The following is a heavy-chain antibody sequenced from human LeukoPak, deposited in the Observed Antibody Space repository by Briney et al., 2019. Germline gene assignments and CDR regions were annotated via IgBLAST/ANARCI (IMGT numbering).Heavy chain of an antibody. V-gene: IGHV4-34*01. CDR1: GGSFSGYY. CDR3: ARGFIRYKSSNWFDP. D-gene: IGHD1-1*01. J-gene: IGHJ5*02. Sequence: SETLSLTCAVYGGSFSGYYWSWIRQPPGKGLEWIGEINHSGSTNYNPSLKSRVTISVDTSKNQFSLKLSSVTAADTAVYYYARGFIRYKSSNWFDPWGQGTLVTASS. CDR2: INHSGST.